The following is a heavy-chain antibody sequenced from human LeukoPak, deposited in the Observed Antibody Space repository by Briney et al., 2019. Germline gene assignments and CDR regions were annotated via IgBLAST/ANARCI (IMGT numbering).Heavy chain of an antibody. CDR3: ASGSTSWLDY. J-gene: IGHJ4*02. Sequence: GGSLRLSCAASGXTVSSNYMSWVRQAPGKGLEWVSVIYSGGSTYYADSVKGRFTISRDNSKNTLYLQMNSLRAEDTAVYYCASGSTSWLDYWGQGTLVTVSS. CDR2: IYSGGST. CDR1: GXTVSSNY. V-gene: IGHV3-53*01. D-gene: IGHD2-2*01.